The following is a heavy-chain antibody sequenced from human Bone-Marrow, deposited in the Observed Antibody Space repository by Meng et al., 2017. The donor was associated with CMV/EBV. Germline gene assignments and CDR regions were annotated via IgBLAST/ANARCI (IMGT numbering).Heavy chain of an antibody. CDR2: ISSSGSTI. CDR1: GFTFSSYE. CDR3: ARDRPHCSSTSCASSSYYYYGMDV. V-gene: IGHV3-48*03. J-gene: IGHJ6*01. Sequence: GESLKISCSASGFTFSSYEMNWVRQAPGKGLEWVSYISSSGSTIYYADSVKGRFTISIDNAKNSLYLQMNSLRAEDTAVYYCARDRPHCSSTSCASSSYYYYGMDVWGQGTTVTVSS. D-gene: IGHD2-2*01.